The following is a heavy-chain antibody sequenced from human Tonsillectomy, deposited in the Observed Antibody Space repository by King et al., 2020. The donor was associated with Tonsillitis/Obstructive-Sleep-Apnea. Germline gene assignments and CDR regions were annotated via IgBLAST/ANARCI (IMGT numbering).Heavy chain of an antibody. CDR3: TRVWLQSYYYYYYMDV. D-gene: IGHD5-24*01. CDR2: IRSKTYGGTT. V-gene: IGHV3-49*04. J-gene: IGHJ6*03. CDR1: GFTFGDYA. Sequence: EVQLVESGGDLVQPGRSLRLSCTASGFTFGDYAVSWVRQAPGKGLEWIGFIRSKTYGGTTEYAASVKGRFTISRDDSESIAYLQMNSLKTEDTAVYYCTRVWLQSYYYYYYMDVWGKGTTVTVSS.